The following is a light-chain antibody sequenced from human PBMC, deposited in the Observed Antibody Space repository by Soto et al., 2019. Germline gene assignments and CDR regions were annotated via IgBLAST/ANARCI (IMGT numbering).Light chain of an antibody. CDR3: QQSYSTPPIT. J-gene: IGKJ5*01. V-gene: IGKV1-39*01. CDR2: SVS. Sequence: DIQMTQSPSSLSASVGDRVTITCRASEDIRSYLNWYQQKPGKAPKLLIYSVSSLQGGVPSRFSDSGSGTDFTLTISSLQPEDFATYYCQQSYSTPPITFGQGTRLEIK. CDR1: EDIRSY.